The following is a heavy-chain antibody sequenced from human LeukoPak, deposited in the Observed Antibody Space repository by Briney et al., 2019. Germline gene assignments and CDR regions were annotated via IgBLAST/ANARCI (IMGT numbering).Heavy chain of an antibody. CDR2: INWNGDST. J-gene: IGHJ5*02. Sequence: GGSLRLSCAASGFTFDDYGMSWVRQAPGKGLEWVSGINWNGDSTGYADSVKGRFTISRDNAKNSLYLQMNSLRVEDTAVYYCARDSSGWYHWFDPWGQGTLVTVSS. CDR3: ARDSSGWYHWFDP. CDR1: GFTFDDYG. V-gene: IGHV3-20*04. D-gene: IGHD6-19*01.